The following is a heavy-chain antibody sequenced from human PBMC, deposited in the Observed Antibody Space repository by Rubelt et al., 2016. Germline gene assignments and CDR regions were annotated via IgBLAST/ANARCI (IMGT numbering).Heavy chain of an antibody. CDR2: ITPSGGST. CDR1: GYTFTGYY. Sequence: QVQLVQSGAEVKKPGASVKVSCKASGYTFTGYYMHWVRQAPGQGLEWMGIITPSGGSTTYAQKFQGRVTMTRDTSTSTVYMDLSSLRCEDTAVYYCARGIAVDGRRYFQHWGQGTLVTVSS. CDR3: ARGIAVDGRRYFQH. D-gene: IGHD6-19*01. J-gene: IGHJ1*01. V-gene: IGHV1-46*01.